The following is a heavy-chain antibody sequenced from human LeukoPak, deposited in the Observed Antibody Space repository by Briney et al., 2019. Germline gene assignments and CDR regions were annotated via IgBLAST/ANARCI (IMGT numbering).Heavy chain of an antibody. Sequence: SETLSLTCTVSGYSISSGYYWGWIRQPPGKGLEWIGSIYHSGSTYYNPSLKSRVTISVDTSKNQFSLKLSSVTAADTAVYYCARVTWLQHFDYWGQGTLVTVSS. CDR1: GYSISSGYY. CDR3: ARVTWLQHFDY. J-gene: IGHJ4*02. V-gene: IGHV4-38-2*02. D-gene: IGHD5-24*01. CDR2: IYHSGST.